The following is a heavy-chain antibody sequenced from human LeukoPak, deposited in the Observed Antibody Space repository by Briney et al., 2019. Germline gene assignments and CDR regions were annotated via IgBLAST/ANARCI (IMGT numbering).Heavy chain of an antibody. V-gene: IGHV4-61*02. CDR2: IYTSGST. CDR3: ARVGAMVTPHYMDV. J-gene: IGHJ6*03. D-gene: IGHD5-18*01. Sequence: SQTLSLTCTVSGGSISSGSYYWSWIRQPAGKGLEWIGRIYTSGSTNYNPSLKSRVTISVDTSKNQFSLKLSSVTAADTAVYYCARVGAMVTPHYMDVWGKGTTVTVSS. CDR1: GGSISSGSYY.